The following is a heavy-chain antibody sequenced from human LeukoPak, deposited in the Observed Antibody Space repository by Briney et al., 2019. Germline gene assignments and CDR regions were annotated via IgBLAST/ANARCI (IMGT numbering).Heavy chain of an antibody. D-gene: IGHD1-7*01. Sequence: GGSLRLSCAASGFTFSSYSMNWVRQAPGKGLEWVSSISSSSSYIYYADSVKGRFTISRDNAKNSLYLQMNSLRAEDTAVYYCARGELELPLVDYYYYGMDVWGQGTTVTVSS. J-gene: IGHJ6*02. CDR3: ARGELELPLVDYYYYGMDV. CDR1: GFTFSSYS. CDR2: ISSSSSYI. V-gene: IGHV3-21*04.